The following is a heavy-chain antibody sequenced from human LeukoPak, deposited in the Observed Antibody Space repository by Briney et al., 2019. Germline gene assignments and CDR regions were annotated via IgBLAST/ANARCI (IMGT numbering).Heavy chain of an antibody. V-gene: IGHV4-61*02. CDR1: GGSISSGSYY. Sequence: SETLSLTCTVSGGSISSGSYYWSWIRQPAGKGLEWIGRIYTSVSTNYNPSLKSRVTISVDTSKNQFSLKLSSVTAADTAVYYCARDGSYDFWSGYYRNWFDPWGQGTLVTVSS. CDR2: IYTSVST. J-gene: IGHJ5*02. D-gene: IGHD3-3*01. CDR3: ARDGSYDFWSGYYRNWFDP.